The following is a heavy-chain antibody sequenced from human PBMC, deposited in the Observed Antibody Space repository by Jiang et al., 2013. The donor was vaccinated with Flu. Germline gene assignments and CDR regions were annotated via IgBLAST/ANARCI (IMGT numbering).Heavy chain of an antibody. CDR2: INPSGGST. V-gene: IGHV1-46*01. CDR3: ARDRYYGDETGFFDY. Sequence: SGAEVKKPGASVKVSCKASGYTFTSYYMHWVRQAPGQGLEWMGIINPSGGSTSYAQKFQGRVTMTRDTSTSTVYMELSSLRSEDTAVYYCARDRYYGDETGFFDYWGQGTLVTVSS. D-gene: IGHD4-17*01. J-gene: IGHJ4*02. CDR1: GYTFTSYY.